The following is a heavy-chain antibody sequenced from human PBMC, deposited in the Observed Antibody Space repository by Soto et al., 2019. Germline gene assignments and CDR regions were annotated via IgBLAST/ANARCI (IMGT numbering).Heavy chain of an antibody. V-gene: IGHV6-1*01. CDR3: TGITWFRGMDV. Sequence: PSETLSLTCVISGDSFSSNSAGWNWIMQSPSRGLEWLGRTYYKSKWNNDYALSVKSRITINPDTSKNQFSLHLYSVTPEDTAVYYCTGITWFRGMDVWGQGTPVTVSS. CDR1: GDSFSSNSAG. CDR2: TYYKSKWNN. J-gene: IGHJ6*02. D-gene: IGHD3-10*01.